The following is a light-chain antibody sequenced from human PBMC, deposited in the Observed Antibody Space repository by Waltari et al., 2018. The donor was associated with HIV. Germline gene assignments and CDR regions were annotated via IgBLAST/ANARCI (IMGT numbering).Light chain of an antibody. Sequence: LQQNRGHPPKLVSFRNNQRPSAISERFSASRSGNAAFLTISDVQSGDEADYLCAAWDTSLHVWVFGGGTELTVL. CDR2: RNN. V-gene: IGLV10-54*04. CDR3: AAWDTSLHVWV. J-gene: IGLJ3*02.